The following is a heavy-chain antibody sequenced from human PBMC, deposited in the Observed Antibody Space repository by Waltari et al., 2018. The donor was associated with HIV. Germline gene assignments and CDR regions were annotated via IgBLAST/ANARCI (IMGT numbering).Heavy chain of an antibody. J-gene: IGHJ4*02. Sequence: VQLMESGGGLVKPGKSLILHRATSGFTIGSDGTHWVRQAPGKGLEWVAVINYDGSNKFYAESVKGRFLISRDNSKNTLFLQMNSLRDEDTGLYYCARDKAPYSSSSAVDYWGQGTLVTVS. CDR3: ARDKAPYSSSSAVDY. V-gene: IGHV3-33*01. CDR2: INYDGSNK. CDR1: GFTIGSDG. D-gene: IGHD6-6*01.